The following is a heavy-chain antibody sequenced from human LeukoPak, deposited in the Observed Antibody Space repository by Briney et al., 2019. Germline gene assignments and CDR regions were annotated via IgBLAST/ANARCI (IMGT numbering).Heavy chain of an antibody. V-gene: IGHV4-59*01. CDR2: IYYSGST. Sequence: PSETLSLTCTVSGGSISSYYWSWIRQPPGKGLEWIGYIYYSGSTNYNPSLKSRVTISVDTSKNQFSLKLSSVTAADTAVYYCARNTYYYGSGSYPFYYYYYMDVWGKGTTVTVSS. D-gene: IGHD3-10*01. CDR1: GGSISSYY. CDR3: ARNTYYYGSGSYPFYYYYYMDV. J-gene: IGHJ6*03.